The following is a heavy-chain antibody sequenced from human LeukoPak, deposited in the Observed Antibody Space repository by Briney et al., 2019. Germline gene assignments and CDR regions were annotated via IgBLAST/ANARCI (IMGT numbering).Heavy chain of an antibody. D-gene: IGHD6-19*01. CDR2: IYYSGST. CDR1: GGSISSSSYY. CDR3: ARRGFGSGLSYYFDY. Sequence: SETLSLTCTVSGGSISSSSYYWGWIRQPPGKGLEWIGSIYYSGSTYYNPSLKSRVTISVDTSKNQFSLKLSSVTAADTAVYYCARRGFGSGLSYYFDYWGQGTLVTVSS. V-gene: IGHV4-39*01. J-gene: IGHJ4*02.